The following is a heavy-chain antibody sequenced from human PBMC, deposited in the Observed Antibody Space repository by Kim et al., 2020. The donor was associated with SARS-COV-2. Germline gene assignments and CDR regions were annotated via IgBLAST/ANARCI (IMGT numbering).Heavy chain of an antibody. Sequence: ASVKVSCTASGYTFTSFGLHWVRQAPGQRPEWMGWINTGNGNTRYSQKFQGRVTITRDTSASTAYMELSSLRSEDTAVYYCARGVDDVGSSTSSDPLNWFGPWGQGTLLTVAS. CDR1: GYTFTSFG. CDR2: INTGNGNT. D-gene: IGHD2-2*01. V-gene: IGHV1-3*04. CDR3: ARGVDDVGSSTSSDPLNWFGP. J-gene: IGHJ5*02.